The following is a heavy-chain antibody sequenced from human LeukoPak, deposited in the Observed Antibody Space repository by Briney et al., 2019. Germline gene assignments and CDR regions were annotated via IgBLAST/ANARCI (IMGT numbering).Heavy chain of an antibody. CDR3: ARVLGLGLVCYYYMDV. Sequence: PSETLSLTCTVSGGSISSYYWSWIRQPPGKGLEWIGYIYYSGSTYYNPSLKSRVTISVDRSKNQFSLKLSSVTAADTAVYYCARVLGLGLVCYYYMDVWGKGTTVTVSS. J-gene: IGHJ6*03. CDR1: GGSISSYY. D-gene: IGHD6-6*01. CDR2: IYYSGST. V-gene: IGHV4-59*12.